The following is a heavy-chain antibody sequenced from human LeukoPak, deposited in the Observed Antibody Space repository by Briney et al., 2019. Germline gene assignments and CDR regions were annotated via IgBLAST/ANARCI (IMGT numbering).Heavy chain of an antibody. J-gene: IGHJ6*03. CDR1: GFTFTNHW. V-gene: IGHV3-74*01. CDR2: IRPDGRET. CDR3: ARGPPRGKYYYMDV. D-gene: IGHD1-1*01. Sequence: GGSLRLSCAASGFTFTNHWMHWVRQAPGKGLVWVSRIRPDGRETNHADSVKGRFTISRDNAKNTLYLQMNSLGAEDTAVYYCARGPPRGKYYYMDVWGKGTTVTVSS.